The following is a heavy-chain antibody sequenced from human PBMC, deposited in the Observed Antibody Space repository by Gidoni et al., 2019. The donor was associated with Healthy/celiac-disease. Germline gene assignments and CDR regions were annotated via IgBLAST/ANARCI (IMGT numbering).Heavy chain of an antibody. D-gene: IGHD2-21*01. CDR2: ISYDGSNK. Sequence: QVQLVASGGGVVQPGRSLRLSCAASGFTFSSYAMHWVRQAPGKGLEWVAVISYDGSNKYYADSVKGRFTISRDNSKNTLYLQMNSLRAEDTAVYYCARDSIVVVIEPSGAFDIWGQGTMVTVSS. CDR1: GFTFSSYA. J-gene: IGHJ3*02. CDR3: ARDSIVVVIEPSGAFDI. V-gene: IGHV3-30-3*01.